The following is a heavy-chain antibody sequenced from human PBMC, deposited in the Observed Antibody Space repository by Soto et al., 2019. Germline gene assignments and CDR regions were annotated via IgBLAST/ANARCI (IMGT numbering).Heavy chain of an antibody. D-gene: IGHD3-22*01. CDR1: GYTFTGYY. CDR3: ARGLTSYYYDSSGYFRRGDKYYFDY. V-gene: IGHV1-2*04. CDR2: INPNSGGT. J-gene: IGHJ4*02. Sequence: GASVKVSCKASGYTFTGYYMHWVRQAPGQGLEWMGWINPNSGGTNYAQKFQGWVTMTRDTSISTAYMELSRLRSDDTAVYYCARGLTSYYYDSSGYFRRGDKYYFDYWGQGTLVT.